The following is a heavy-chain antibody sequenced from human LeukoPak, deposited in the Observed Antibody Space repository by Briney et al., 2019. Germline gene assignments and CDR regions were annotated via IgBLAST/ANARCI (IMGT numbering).Heavy chain of an antibody. CDR2: ISLANGNT. CDR1: GYTFTSYG. Sequence: ASVKVSCKASGYTFTSYGIIWVRQAPGQGLEWVGWISLANGNTNYAQKLQGRVTMTTDTSTSTAYMELRSLISDDTAVYYCARDGSSSWYNLWGQGNLVTVSS. J-gene: IGHJ4*02. CDR3: ARDGSSSWYNL. V-gene: IGHV1-18*01. D-gene: IGHD6-13*01.